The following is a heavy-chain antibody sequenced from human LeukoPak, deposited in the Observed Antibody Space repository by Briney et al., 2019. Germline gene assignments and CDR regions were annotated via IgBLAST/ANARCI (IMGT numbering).Heavy chain of an antibody. D-gene: IGHD1-1*01. CDR3: ARGPPRGKYYYMDV. J-gene: IGHJ6*03. Sequence: GGSLRLSCAASGFTFSSFDMHWVRQPTGQGLEWVSTIGTASDTYYPGSVEGRFTLSRDNAKNSLYLQMNSLTAGDTAVYYCARGPPRGKYYYMDVWGKGTTVTVSS. V-gene: IGHV3-13*01. CDR1: GFTFSSFD. CDR2: IGTASDT.